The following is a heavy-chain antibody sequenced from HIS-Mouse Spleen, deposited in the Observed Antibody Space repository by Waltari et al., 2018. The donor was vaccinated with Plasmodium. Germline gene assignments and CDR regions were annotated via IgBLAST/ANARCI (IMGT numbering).Heavy chain of an antibody. Sequence: EVQLVESGGGLVQPGGSLRLSCAASGSTFSSYSMSWVRQAPGKGGGWVSYISSSSSTIYYADAVKGRFTISRDNAKNSLYLQMNSLRAEDTAVYYCARVNSGSYYWFDPWGQGTLVT. J-gene: IGHJ5*02. CDR1: GSTFSSYS. CDR2: ISSSSSTI. D-gene: IGHD1-26*01. V-gene: IGHV3-48*01. CDR3: ARVNSGSYYWFDP.